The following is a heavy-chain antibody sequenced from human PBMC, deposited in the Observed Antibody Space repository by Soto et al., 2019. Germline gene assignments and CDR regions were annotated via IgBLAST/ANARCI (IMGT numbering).Heavy chain of an antibody. CDR2: FIPILGTE. V-gene: IGHV1-69*01. D-gene: IGHD5-12*01. CDR1: GGTFSSYA. CDR3: AREVGATLKWFDP. J-gene: IGHJ5*02. Sequence: QVQLVQSGAEVKKPGSSVKVSCKAPGGTFSSYAISWVRQAPVQGLEWMGGFIPILGTENYAQQFQGRVTITADESTSTAYMELSCLRSEDTSVYYCAREVGATLKWFDPRDQGALVIVSS.